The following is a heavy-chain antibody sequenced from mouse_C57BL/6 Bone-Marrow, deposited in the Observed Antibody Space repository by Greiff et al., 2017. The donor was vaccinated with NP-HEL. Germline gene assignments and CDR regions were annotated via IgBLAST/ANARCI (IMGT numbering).Heavy chain of an antibody. V-gene: IGHV1-54*01. D-gene: IGHD2-2*01. CDR3: ERRGGYEEVGC. Sequence: QVQLQQSGAELVRPGTSVKVSCKASGYAFTNYLIEWVKQRPGQGLEWIGVINPGSGGTNYNEKFKGKATLTADKSSSTAYMQLSSLTSEDSAVYFCERRGGYEEVGCWGQGTTLTGSS. CDR2: INPGSGGT. J-gene: IGHJ2*01. CDR1: GYAFTNYL.